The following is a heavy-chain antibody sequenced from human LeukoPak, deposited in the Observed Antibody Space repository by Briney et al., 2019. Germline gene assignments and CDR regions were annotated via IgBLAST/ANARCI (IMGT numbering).Heavy chain of an antibody. J-gene: IGHJ3*01. CDR1: GFTLTSNG. D-gene: IGHD1-26*01. Sequence: PGGSLRLSCAAPGFTLTSNGRNGAGQTPGKGRGGVSRLSSDGSSTNYADSVKGRFTISRDNAKNTLHLQMNSLRVEDTAIDYCVRSLSGAFDLWGQGTMVTVSS. V-gene: IGHV3-74*01. CDR3: VRSLSGAFDL. CDR2: LSSDGSST.